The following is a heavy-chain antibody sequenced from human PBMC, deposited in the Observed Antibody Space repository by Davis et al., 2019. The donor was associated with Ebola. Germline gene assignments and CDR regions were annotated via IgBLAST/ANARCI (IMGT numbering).Heavy chain of an antibody. V-gene: IGHV3-23*01. CDR1: GFTFSSYA. J-gene: IGHJ4*02. Sequence: GGSLRLSCAASGFTFSSYAMSWVRQAPGKGLEWVSAISGSGGSTYYADSVKGRFTISRDNSKNTLYLQMNSLRAEDTAVYYCAKEQYYYGSGSYFYYFDYWGQRTLVTVSS. CDR3: AKEQYYYGSGSYFYYFDY. D-gene: IGHD3-10*01. CDR2: ISGSGGST.